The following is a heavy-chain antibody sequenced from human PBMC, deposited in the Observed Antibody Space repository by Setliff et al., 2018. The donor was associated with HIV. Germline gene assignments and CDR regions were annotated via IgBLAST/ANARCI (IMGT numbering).Heavy chain of an antibody. J-gene: IGHJ3*02. V-gene: IGHV4-39*01. CDR3: ARLRVKQLVPEALDI. CDR2: MYYSGRT. D-gene: IGHD6-6*01. Sequence: SETLSLTCTVSGGSISSNNYYWGWIRQPPGKGLEWIGTMYYSGRTYYNRSLKSRVTISVDTSKNQFSLKLSSVTAADTAVYSCARLRVKQLVPEALDIWGQGTMVTVSS. CDR1: GGSISSNNYY.